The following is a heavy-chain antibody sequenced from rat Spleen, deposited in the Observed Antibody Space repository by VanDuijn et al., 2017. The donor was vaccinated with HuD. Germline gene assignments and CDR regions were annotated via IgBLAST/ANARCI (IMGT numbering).Heavy chain of an antibody. CDR1: GFTFSNYD. J-gene: IGHJ2*01. D-gene: IGHD1-2*01. Sequence: EVQLVESGGGLVQPGRSMKLSCAASGFTFSNYDMAWVRRAPKEGLEWVTTIRHDGSRTNYGDSVKGRFTISRDSAKRPLYLQMDSLRSEDTATYYCTRGFTVAIFWGQGVMVTVSA. V-gene: IGHV5-22*01. CDR2: IRHDGSRT. CDR3: TRGFTVAIF.